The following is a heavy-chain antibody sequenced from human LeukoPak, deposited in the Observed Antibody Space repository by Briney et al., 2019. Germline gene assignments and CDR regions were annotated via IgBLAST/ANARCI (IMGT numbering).Heavy chain of an antibody. CDR1: GFTFSSYA. D-gene: IGHD1-26*01. J-gene: IGHJ3*02. CDR3: AKGAPKAELLCCWVCAFDI. CDR2: ISGSGGST. V-gene: IGHV3-23*01. Sequence: GGSLRLSCAASGFTFSSYAMSWVRQAPGKGLEWVSAISGSGGSTYYADSVKGRFTISRDNSKNTLYLQMNSLRAEDTAVYYCAKGAPKAELLCCWVCAFDIWGQGTMVTVFS.